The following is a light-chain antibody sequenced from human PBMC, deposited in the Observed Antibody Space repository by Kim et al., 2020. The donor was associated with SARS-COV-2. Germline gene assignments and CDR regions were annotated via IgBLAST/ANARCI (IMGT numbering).Light chain of an antibody. J-gene: IGKJ1*01. Sequence: DKKKYEGSESVCVNSNNKDNLTWNHQKPGQPPQHLKNWASTQETGVPDRFSGSGTGTDFNLTISSLQAEDVAVYYGKQYYNSPPTFGQGTKVDIK. CDR3: KQYYNSPPT. CDR2: WAS. V-gene: IGKV4-1*01. CDR1: ESVCVNSNNKDN.